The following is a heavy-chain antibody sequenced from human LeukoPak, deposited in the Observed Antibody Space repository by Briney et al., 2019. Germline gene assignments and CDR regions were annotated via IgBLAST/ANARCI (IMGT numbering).Heavy chain of an antibody. CDR2: IRSKAYGGTT. Sequence: GGSLRLSCTASGFTFGDYAMSWVRQAPGKGLEWVGFIRSKAYGGTTECAASVKSRFTITRDDSKSIAYLQMNSLKTEDTAVYYCTRDLSVWLLTFDYWGQGTLVTVSS. D-gene: IGHD3-9*01. J-gene: IGHJ4*02. CDR1: GFTFGDYA. V-gene: IGHV3-49*04. CDR3: TRDLSVWLLTFDY.